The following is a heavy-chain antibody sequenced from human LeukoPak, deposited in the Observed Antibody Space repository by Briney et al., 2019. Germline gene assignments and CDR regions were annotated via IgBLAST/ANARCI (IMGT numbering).Heavy chain of an antibody. J-gene: IGHJ4*02. Sequence: SETLSLTCTVSGGSISSGSYYWSWIRQPAGKGLEWIGRIYTSGSTNYNPSLKSQVTISVDTSKNQFSLKLSSVTAADTAVYYCARGLYYAFWSGSPQYYFDYWGQGTLVTVSS. CDR1: GGSISSGSYY. D-gene: IGHD3-3*01. CDR2: IYTSGST. CDR3: ARGLYYAFWSGSPQYYFDY. V-gene: IGHV4-61*02.